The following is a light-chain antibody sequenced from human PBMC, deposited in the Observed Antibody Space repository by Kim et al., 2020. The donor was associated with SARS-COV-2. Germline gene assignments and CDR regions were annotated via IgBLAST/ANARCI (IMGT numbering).Light chain of an antibody. V-gene: IGLV1-40*01. CDR3: QSYDSSLSGYVV. CDR1: SSNIGAGYD. Sequence: VTISCTGSSSNIGAGYDVHWYQRLPGTAPKLLIYANSNRPSGVPDRFSGSKSGTSASLAITGLQAEDDADYYCQSYDSSLSGYVVFGGGTQLTVL. J-gene: IGLJ2*01. CDR2: ANS.